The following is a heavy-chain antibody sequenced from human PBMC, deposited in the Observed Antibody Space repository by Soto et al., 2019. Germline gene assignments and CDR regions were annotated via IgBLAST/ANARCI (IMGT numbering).Heavy chain of an antibody. D-gene: IGHD3-10*02. J-gene: IGHJ5*02. V-gene: IGHV4-30-4*01. CDR3: ALFGGGNYVSNWFDP. Sequence: TLSLTCTVSGGSISSGDYYWSWIRQPPGKGLEWIGYIYYSGSTYYNPSLKSRVTISVDTSKNQFSLKLSSVTAADTAVYYCALFGGGNYVSNWFDPWGQGTLVTVSS. CDR1: GGSISSGDYY. CDR2: IYYSGST.